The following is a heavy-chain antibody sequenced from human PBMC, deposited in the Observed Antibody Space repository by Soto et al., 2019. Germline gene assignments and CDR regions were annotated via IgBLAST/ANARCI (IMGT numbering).Heavy chain of an antibody. CDR3: TTQISTVTYYFDY. J-gene: IGHJ4*02. CDR1: GFTFSNAW. D-gene: IGHD4-17*01. CDR2: IKSKTDGGTT. V-gene: IGHV3-15*07. Sequence: EVQLVESGGGLVKPGGSLRLSCAASGFTFSNAWMNWVRQAPGKGLEWVGRIKSKTDGGTTDYVVPVKGRFTISRDDSKNTLYLQMDRLNTEDTAVYYCTTQISTVTYYFDYWGQGTLVTVSS.